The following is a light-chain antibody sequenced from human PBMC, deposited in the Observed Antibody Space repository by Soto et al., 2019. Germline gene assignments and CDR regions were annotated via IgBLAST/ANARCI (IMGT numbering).Light chain of an antibody. CDR1: QSLLHSNGYDS. CDR2: LGS. CDR3: MQALQSPPT. Sequence: VMTQSPLSLPVTPGEPASISCRSSQSLLHSNGYDSLDWYLQKPGQSPQLLIYLGSNRAYGVPARFSGSGSGTDFTLKISRVEADDVGVYYCMQALQSPPTFGQGTKVEIK. J-gene: IGKJ1*01. V-gene: IGKV2-28*01.